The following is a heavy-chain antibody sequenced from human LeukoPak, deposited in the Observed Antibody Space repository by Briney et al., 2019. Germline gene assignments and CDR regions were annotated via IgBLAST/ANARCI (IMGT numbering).Heavy chain of an antibody. CDR3: ARAIGRLRGLNWFDP. CDR2: IYYSGST. J-gene: IGHJ5*02. V-gene: IGHV4-30-4*01. CDR1: GGSISSGDYY. D-gene: IGHD3-22*01. Sequence: PSQTLSLTCTVSGGSISSGDYYWSWIRQPPGKGLEWIGYIYYSGSTYYNPSLKSRVTISVDTSKNQFSLKLSSVTAADTAVYYCARAIGRLRGLNWFDPWGQGTLVTVSS.